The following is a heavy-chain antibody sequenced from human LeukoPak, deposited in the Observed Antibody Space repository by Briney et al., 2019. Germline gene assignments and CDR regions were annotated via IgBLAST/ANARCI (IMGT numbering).Heavy chain of an antibody. CDR1: GYSISSGYY. J-gene: IGHJ4*02. V-gene: IGHV4-38-2*01. D-gene: IGHD6-13*01. Sequence: KPSETLALTCAVSGYSISSGYYWGWIRQPPGEGREGIGSIYHSGSTYYNPSLKSRVTISVDTSKNQFSLKLSSVTAADTAVYYCARRSSSWFPFDYWGQGTLVTVSS. CDR3: ARRSSSWFPFDY. CDR2: IYHSGST.